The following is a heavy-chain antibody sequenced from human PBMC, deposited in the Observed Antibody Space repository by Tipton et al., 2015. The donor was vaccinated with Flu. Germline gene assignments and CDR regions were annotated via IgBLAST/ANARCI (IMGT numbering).Heavy chain of an antibody. V-gene: IGHV4-4*07. CDR1: GGSTSNYY. CDR3: ARGMASGATYFDY. D-gene: IGHD6-19*01. J-gene: IGHJ4*02. CDR2: VHTSGNT. Sequence: GGSTSNYYWSWVRQPAGKRLQWIGRVHTSGNTHYDPSFESRVTISLDTSKRQFSLKLRSVTAADTAVYFCARGMASGATYFDYWGPGTLVTVSS.